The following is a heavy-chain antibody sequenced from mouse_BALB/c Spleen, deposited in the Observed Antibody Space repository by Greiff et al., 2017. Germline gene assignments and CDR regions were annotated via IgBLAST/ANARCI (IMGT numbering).Heavy chain of an antibody. V-gene: IGHV5-17*02. CDR1: GFTFSSFG. CDR3: ARDYRYDY. J-gene: IGHJ2*01. CDR2: ISSGSSTI. D-gene: IGHD2-14*01. Sequence: EVKVVESGGGLVQPGGSRKLSCAASGFTFSSFGMHWVRQAPEKGLEWVAYISSGSSTIYYADTVKGRFTISRDNPKNTLFLQMTSLRSEDTAMYYCARDYRYDYWGQGTTLTVSS.